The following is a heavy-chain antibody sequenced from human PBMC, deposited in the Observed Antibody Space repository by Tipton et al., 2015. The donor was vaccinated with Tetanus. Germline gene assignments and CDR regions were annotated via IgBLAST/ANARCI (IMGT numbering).Heavy chain of an antibody. CDR2: ISYDGSNK. CDR3: ANGPVKQQLVAEGYYYGMDV. J-gene: IGHJ6*02. CDR1: GFTFSSYG. Sequence: SLRLSCAASGFTFSSYGMHWVRQAPGKGLEWVAVISYDGSNKYYADSVKGRFTISRDNSKNTLYLQMNSLRAEDTAVYYCANGPVKQQLVAEGYYYGMDVWGQGTTVTVSS. V-gene: IGHV3-30*18. D-gene: IGHD6-13*01.